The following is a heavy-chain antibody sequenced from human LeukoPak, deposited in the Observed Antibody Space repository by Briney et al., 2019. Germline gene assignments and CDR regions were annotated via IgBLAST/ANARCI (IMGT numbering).Heavy chain of an antibody. V-gene: IGHV4-34*01. J-gene: IGHJ4*02. D-gene: IGHD3-22*01. CDR1: GGSFSGYY. Sequence: SETLSLTCAVYGGSFSGYYWSWLRQPPGKGLEWIGEINHSGSTNYNPSLKSRVTISVDTSKNQFSLKLSSVTAADTAVYYCASGVVVITTRPFDYWGQGTLVTVSS. CDR3: ASGVVVITTRPFDY. CDR2: INHSGST.